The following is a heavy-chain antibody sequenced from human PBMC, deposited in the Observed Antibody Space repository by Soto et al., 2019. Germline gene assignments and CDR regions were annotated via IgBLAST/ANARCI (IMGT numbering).Heavy chain of an antibody. CDR2: IVVGSGRT. CDR3: AAVQGGGATFHF. Sequence: SVKVSCKASGFTFINSAIQWVRQARGQRLEWIGWIVVGSGRTNYAQKFQERLTISRDMSTSTAYMELSSLRLEDTAVYYCAAVQGGGATFHFWGQGTLVTVSS. CDR1: GFTFINSA. D-gene: IGHD1-26*01. J-gene: IGHJ4*02. V-gene: IGHV1-58*02.